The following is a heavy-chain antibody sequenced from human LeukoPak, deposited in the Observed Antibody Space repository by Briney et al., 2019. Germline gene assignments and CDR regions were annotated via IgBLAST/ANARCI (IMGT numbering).Heavy chain of an antibody. D-gene: IGHD1-26*01. CDR3: ARDSQGWEPKGAFDI. J-gene: IGHJ3*02. CDR1: GYSMSSGYY. Sequence: SETLSLTCTVSGYSMSSGYYWGWIRQPPGKGLQWIGSIFHSGNSYYNPSLKSRVTISVDTSKNQFSLKVNSVTAADTAVYYCARDSQGWEPKGAFDIWGQGTMVTVSS. V-gene: IGHV4-38-2*02. CDR2: IFHSGNS.